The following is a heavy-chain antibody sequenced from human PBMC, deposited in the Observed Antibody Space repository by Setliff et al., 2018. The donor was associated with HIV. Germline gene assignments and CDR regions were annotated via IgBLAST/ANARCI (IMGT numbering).Heavy chain of an antibody. CDR1: GGSISSNSYY. Sequence: SETLSLTCTVSGGSISSNSYYWGWFRQPPGKGLEWIGSIYYSGTTNYNPSLKSRGTISVDPSKNQFSLKLSSVTAADTAVYYCARDQPGPKERYYYYYYMDVWGKGTTVTAP. CDR2: IYYSGTT. V-gene: IGHV4-39*07. CDR3: ARDQPGPKERYYYYYYMDV. J-gene: IGHJ6*03.